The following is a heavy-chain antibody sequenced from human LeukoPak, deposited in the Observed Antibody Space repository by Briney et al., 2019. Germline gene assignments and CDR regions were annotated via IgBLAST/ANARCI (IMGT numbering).Heavy chain of an antibody. D-gene: IGHD3-16*02. CDR1: GYTFTSYG. V-gene: IGHV1-18*01. J-gene: IGHJ6*02. CDR2: ISAYNGNT. CDR3: ARDTITFGGVIVPYYYGMDV. Sequence: ASVKVSCKASGYTFTSYGISWVRQAPGQGLEWMGWISAYNGNTNYAQKLQGRVTMTTDTSTSTAYMELRSLRSDDTAVYYCARDTITFGGVIVPYYYGMDVWGQGTMVTVSS.